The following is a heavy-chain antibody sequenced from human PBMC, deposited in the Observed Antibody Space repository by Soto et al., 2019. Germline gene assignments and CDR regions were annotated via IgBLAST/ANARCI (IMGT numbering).Heavy chain of an antibody. CDR2: ISGSGGST. J-gene: IGHJ6*03. Sequence: GGSQRLSCAASGFTFSSYAISWVRKAPGKGLEWVSAISGSGGSTYYADSVKGRFTISRDNSKNTLYLQMNSLRAEDTAVYYCAGVVAAFYYYYMDVWGKGTTVTVSS. CDR1: GFTFSSYA. V-gene: IGHV3-23*01. D-gene: IGHD2-15*01. CDR3: AGVVAAFYYYYMDV.